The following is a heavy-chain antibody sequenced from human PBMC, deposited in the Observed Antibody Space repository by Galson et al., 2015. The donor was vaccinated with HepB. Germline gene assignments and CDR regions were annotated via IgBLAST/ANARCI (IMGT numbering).Heavy chain of an antibody. CDR3: ARGLAAGGL. CDR1: GITFNSYW. Sequence: SLRLSCAASGITFNSYWMHWVRQPPGKGLVWVSRISGDGSITNYADSVKGRFTISRDNAKDTLYLQMNSLRAEDTAVYYCARGLAAGGLWGQGTMVTVSS. D-gene: IGHD6-13*01. J-gene: IGHJ4*02. CDR2: ISGDGSIT. V-gene: IGHV3-74*01.